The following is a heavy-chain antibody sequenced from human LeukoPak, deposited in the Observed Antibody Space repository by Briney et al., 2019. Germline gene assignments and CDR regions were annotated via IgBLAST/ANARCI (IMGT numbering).Heavy chain of an antibody. CDR3: ARGYSYGLDAFDI. CDR2: ISSSSSYI. J-gene: IGHJ3*02. V-gene: IGHV3-21*01. CDR1: GFTFSSYS. D-gene: IGHD5-18*01. Sequence: GGSLRLSCAASGFTFSSYSMSWVRQAPGKGLEWVSSISSSSSYIYYADSVKGRFTISRDNAKNSLYLQMNSLRAEDTAVYYCARGYSYGLDAFDIWGQGTMVTVSS.